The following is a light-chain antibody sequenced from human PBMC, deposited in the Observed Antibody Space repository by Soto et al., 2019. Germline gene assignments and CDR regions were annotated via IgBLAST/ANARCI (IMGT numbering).Light chain of an antibody. CDR2: GAS. J-gene: IGKJ4*01. V-gene: IGKV3-20*01. CDR3: QQYSSSPPLT. CDR1: QSVSSSY. Sequence: EIVLTQSPGTLSLSPGERATLSCRASQSVSSSYLAWYQQKPGQAPRLLIYGASSRATGIPVRFSGSGSGTDFTLTISRLEPEDFAVYYCQQYSSSPPLTFGGGTKVEIK.